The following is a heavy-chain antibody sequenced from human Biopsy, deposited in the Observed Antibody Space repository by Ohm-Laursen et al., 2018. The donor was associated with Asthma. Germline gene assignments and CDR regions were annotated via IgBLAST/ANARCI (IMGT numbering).Heavy chain of an antibody. J-gene: IGHJ4*02. CDR3: AKELFPGWELRRGPDS. D-gene: IGHD1-26*01. V-gene: IGHV3-30*18. CDR2: ISFDGSNE. CDR1: GFTFSTYG. Sequence: RSLRLSCSASGFTFSTYGMHWVRQAPGKGLEWVAVISFDGSNEDYADSVKGRFTISRDNSKNTLFLEMNSLRPEDTAVYYCAKELFPGWELRRGPDSWGQGTLVTVSS.